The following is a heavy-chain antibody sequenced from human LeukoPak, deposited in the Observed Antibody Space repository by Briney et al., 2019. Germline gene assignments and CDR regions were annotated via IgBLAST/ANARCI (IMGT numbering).Heavy chain of an antibody. CDR2: ISSNGGST. J-gene: IGHJ6*03. CDR3: ARGVVDTSSDYYYYMDV. V-gene: IGHV3-64*01. Sequence: GGSLRLSCAASGFMFSNYAMHWVRQAPGKGLEYVSAISSNGGSTYYANSVKDRFTISRDNSKNTLYLQMGSLRAEDMAVYFCARGVVDTSSDYYYYMDVWGKGTTVTISS. D-gene: IGHD5-18*01. CDR1: GFMFSNYA.